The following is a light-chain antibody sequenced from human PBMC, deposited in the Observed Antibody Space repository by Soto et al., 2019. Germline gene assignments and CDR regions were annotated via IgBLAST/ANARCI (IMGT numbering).Light chain of an antibody. CDR1: QGISSR. J-gene: IGKJ4*01. CDR2: AAS. CDR3: QQANSFPLT. V-gene: IGKV1-12*01. Sequence: DIQMTQSPSSVSASVGDRVTITCRASQGISSRLAWYQQKPGKAPKLLIYAASNLQSGVPSRFSGSGSETDFTLTIGSLQPEDFATYYCQQANSFPLTFGEGTKVEIK.